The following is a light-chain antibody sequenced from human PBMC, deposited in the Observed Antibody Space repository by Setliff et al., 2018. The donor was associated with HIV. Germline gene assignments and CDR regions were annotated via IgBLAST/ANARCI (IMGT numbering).Light chain of an antibody. CDR1: SSDIGAYNY. CDR3: SSYTSSGTLV. Sequence: LAQPASVSGSPGQSITISCTGTSSDIGAYNYVSWYQQHPGKAPKLMIYDVSSRPSGVSNRFSGSKSGNTASLTISGLQAEDEADYYCSSYTSSGTLVFGTGTKVTVL. J-gene: IGLJ1*01. V-gene: IGLV2-14*01. CDR2: DVS.